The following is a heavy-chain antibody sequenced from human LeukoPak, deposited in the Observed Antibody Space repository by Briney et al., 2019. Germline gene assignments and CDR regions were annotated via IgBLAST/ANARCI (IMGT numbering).Heavy chain of an antibody. D-gene: IGHD2-15*01. CDR3: AREVDGGYCSGGSCYAFDI. CDR2: IKQDGSEK. CDR1: GFTFSSYW. Sequence: PGGSLRLSCAASGFTFSSYWMSWVRQAPGKGLEWVANIKQDGSEKYYVDSVKGRFTISRDNAKNSLYLQMNSLRAEDTAVYYCAREVDGGYCSGGSCYAFDIWGQGTMVTVPS. J-gene: IGHJ3*02. V-gene: IGHV3-7*03.